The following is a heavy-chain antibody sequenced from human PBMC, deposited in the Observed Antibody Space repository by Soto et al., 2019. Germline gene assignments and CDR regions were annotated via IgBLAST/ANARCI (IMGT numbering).Heavy chain of an antibody. CDR3: ARGAVRDYGDYREYFQH. CDR1: SGSISSSNW. J-gene: IGHJ1*01. CDR2: IYHSGST. D-gene: IGHD4-17*01. V-gene: IGHV4-4*02. Sequence: SETMSLTCAVSSGSISSSNWWSWVRQPPGKGLEWIGEIYHSGSTNYNPSLKSRVTISVDKSKNQFSLKLSSVTAADTAVYYCARGAVRDYGDYREYFQHWGQGTLVTVSS.